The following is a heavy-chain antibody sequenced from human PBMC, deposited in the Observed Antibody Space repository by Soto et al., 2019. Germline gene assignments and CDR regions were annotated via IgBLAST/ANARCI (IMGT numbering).Heavy chain of an antibody. CDR3: VRDSSIWYGVQEWAD. Sequence: QVELMQSGAEVQKPGASVKVSCKASGVTFSNSGFSSVRQAPGHGTEWMGWITGTIGATNYAPRSEGRVTMTKDTSTSTAYMEVSGLRGDDTAVYYCVRDSSIWYGVQEWADWGQGTPVTVSS. CDR1: GVTFSNSG. CDR2: ITGTIGAT. D-gene: IGHD6-13*01. J-gene: IGHJ4*02. V-gene: IGHV1-18*01.